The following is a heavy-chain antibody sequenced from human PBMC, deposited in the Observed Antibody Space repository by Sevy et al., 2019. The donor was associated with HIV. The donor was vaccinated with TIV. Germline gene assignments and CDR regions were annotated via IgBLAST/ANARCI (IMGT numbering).Heavy chain of an antibody. J-gene: IGHJ6*02. Sequence: GGSLRLSCAASGFRFSDYGMHWVRQAPGKGLEWVSLIRFDGSMKYIADSVKGRFTISRDKVKDTLYLQMNSLRPEDTAVYYCAKDHYDYRIGYYGYYGMDVWGQGTTVTVSS. CDR1: GFRFSDYG. V-gene: IGHV3-30*02. CDR2: IRFDGSMK. D-gene: IGHD3-3*01. CDR3: AKDHYDYRIGYYGYYGMDV.